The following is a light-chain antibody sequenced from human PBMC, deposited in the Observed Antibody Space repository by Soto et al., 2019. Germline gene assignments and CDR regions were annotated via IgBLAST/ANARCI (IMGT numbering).Light chain of an antibody. CDR3: CSYAGSSTLV. J-gene: IGLJ2*01. Sequence: QSVLTQPASVSGSPGQSITISCTGTTSDVGSYNYVSWYQQHPGKVPKLILFEGSQRPSGVSNRFFGFKSGNTASLTISGLQAEDEADYYCCSYAGSSTLVFGGGTKVTVL. V-gene: IGLV2-23*01. CDR1: TSDVGSYNY. CDR2: EGS.